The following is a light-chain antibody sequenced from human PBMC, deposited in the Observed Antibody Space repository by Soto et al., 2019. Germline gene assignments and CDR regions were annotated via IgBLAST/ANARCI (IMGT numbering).Light chain of an antibody. Sequence: DIQMTQSPSTLSASLGDRVNITCRASKRINSWLAWYQVKPGKAPKLLIYHASRLSSGVPSRFSGSASGTDFTLTISGLQTDDYATYNCQQYNNYPLSFGVGTKVDI. V-gene: IGKV1-5*03. CDR2: HAS. CDR3: QQYNNYPLS. CDR1: KRINSW. J-gene: IGKJ4*01.